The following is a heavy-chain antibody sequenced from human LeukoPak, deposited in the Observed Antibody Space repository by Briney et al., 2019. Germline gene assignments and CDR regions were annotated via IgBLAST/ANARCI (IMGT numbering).Heavy chain of an antibody. CDR2: INPNSGGT. V-gene: IGHV1-2*04. CDR1: GYTFTGYY. D-gene: IGHD2-2*01. Sequence: ASVKVSCKASGYTFTGYYMHWVRQAPGQVLEWMGWINPNSGGTNYAQKFQGWVTMTRDTSISTAYMELNRLRSDDTAVYYCARSEDIVVVPAAMDMGNAFDIWGQGTMVTVSS. CDR3: ARSEDIVVVPAAMDMGNAFDI. J-gene: IGHJ3*02.